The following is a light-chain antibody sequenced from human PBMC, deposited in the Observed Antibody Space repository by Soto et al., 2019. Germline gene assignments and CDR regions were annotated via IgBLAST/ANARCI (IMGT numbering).Light chain of an antibody. V-gene: IGKV3-20*01. J-gene: IGKJ1*01. CDR3: QQYGSSSWT. CDR2: GAS. CDR1: QSVSSIY. Sequence: EIVLTQSPGTLSLSPGERATLSCRASQSVSSIYLAWYQHKPGQAPRLLIYGASSRATGSPDRFSGSGSGTDFTITISRLEPEDFAVYYCQQYGSSSWTFGRGTTVEIK.